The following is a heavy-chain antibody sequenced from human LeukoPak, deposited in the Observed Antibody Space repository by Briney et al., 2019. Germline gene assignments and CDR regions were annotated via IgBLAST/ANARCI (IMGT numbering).Heavy chain of an antibody. J-gene: IGHJ6*03. CDR2: IIPIFGTA. D-gene: IGHD2-2*01. CDR1: GGTFSSYA. Sequence: ASVKVSCKASGGTFSSYAISGVRQAPGQGLEWMGGIIPIFGTANYAQKFQGRVTITTDESTSTAYMELSSLRSEDTAVYYCARAGTYCSSTSCGLPSYYYYMDVWGKGTTVTVSS. V-gene: IGHV1-69*05. CDR3: ARAGTYCSSTSCGLPSYYYYMDV.